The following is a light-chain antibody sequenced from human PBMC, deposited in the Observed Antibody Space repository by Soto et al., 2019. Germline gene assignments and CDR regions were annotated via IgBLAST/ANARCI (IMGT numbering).Light chain of an antibody. CDR3: QQYGSSPWT. Sequence: EIVLPQSPGTLSLSPGARATLSCRARQSVSSNLGWYQKKPGQAPRLLIYGASTRATGIPARFSGSGSGTEFTLTISRLEPEEFAVYYCQQYGSSPWTVGKGTKVDIK. CDR1: QSVSSN. V-gene: IGKV3-20*01. CDR2: GAS. J-gene: IGKJ1*01.